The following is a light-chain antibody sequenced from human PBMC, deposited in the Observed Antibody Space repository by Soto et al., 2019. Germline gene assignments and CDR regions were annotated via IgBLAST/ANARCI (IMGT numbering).Light chain of an antibody. CDR3: QQYNSYPYT. J-gene: IGKJ2*01. CDR2: KAS. Sequence: DIQMTQSPSTLSASVGDRVTITCRASQSISSWLAWYQQKPGKAPNLLVYKASSLESGVPARFSGNGFGTEFTLTISSLQPDDFATYYCQQYNSYPYTFGQGTKLEIK. CDR1: QSISSW. V-gene: IGKV1-5*03.